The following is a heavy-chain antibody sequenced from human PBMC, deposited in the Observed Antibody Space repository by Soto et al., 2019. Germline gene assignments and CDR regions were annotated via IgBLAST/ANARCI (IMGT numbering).Heavy chain of an antibody. V-gene: IGHV1-18*04. CDR2: ISAYNGNT. D-gene: IGHD5-18*01. CDR1: GYTFTSYG. Sequence: QVQLVQSGAEVKKPGASVKVSCKASGYTFTSYGISWVRQAPGQGLEWMGWISAYNGNTNYAQKPTGRVTMTTGTSTSTAYMVLMSLRSADTDVDYCARSRSSYGSYCGQGTLVTVSS. CDR3: ARSRSSYGSY. J-gene: IGHJ4*02.